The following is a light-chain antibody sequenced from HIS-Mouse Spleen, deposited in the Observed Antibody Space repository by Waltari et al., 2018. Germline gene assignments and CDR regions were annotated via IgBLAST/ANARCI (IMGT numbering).Light chain of an antibody. CDR2: RNN. J-gene: IGLJ2*01. Sequence: QSVLTQPPSASGTPGQRVTISCSGSSSNIGSNYVYWYQQLPGTAPKLLIYRNNPRPSGVPDRFSGSKSGTSASLAISGLLSEDEADYYCAAWDDSLSGHVVFGGGTKLTVL. CDR1: SSNIGSNY. CDR3: AAWDDSLSGHVV. V-gene: IGLV1-47*01.